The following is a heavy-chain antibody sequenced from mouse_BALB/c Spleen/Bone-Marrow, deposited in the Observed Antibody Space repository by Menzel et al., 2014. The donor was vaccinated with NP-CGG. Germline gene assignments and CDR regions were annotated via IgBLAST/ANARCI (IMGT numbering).Heavy chain of an antibody. V-gene: IGHV1S81*02. J-gene: IGHJ1*01. CDR2: INPSNGGT. D-gene: IGHD2-1*01. Sequence: QVQLQQSGAELVKPGASVKLSCKASGYTFTSYYMYWVKQRPGQGLEWIGEINPSNGGTNFNEKFKSEATLTVDKSSSTAYMQLSSLTSEDSAVYYCTRIYYGNYFDVWGAGTTVTGSS. CDR1: GYTFTSYY. CDR3: TRIYYGNYFDV.